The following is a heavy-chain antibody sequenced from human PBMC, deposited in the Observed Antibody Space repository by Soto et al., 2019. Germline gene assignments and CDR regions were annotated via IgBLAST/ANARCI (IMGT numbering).Heavy chain of an antibody. CDR2: IYPGDSDT. CDR3: ASLNFDILTGYYAFDL. D-gene: IGHD3-9*01. V-gene: IGHV5-51*01. J-gene: IGHJ3*01. CDR1: GYSFTSYW. Sequence: GESLKISCKGSGYSFTSYWIGWVRQMPGKGLEWMGIIYPGDSDTRYSPSFQGQVTISADKSISTAYLQWSSLKASDTAIYYCASLNFDILTGYYAFDLWGQGTMVTVSS.